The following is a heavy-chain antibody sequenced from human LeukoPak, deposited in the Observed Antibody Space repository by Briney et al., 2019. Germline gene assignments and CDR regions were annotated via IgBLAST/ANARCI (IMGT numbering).Heavy chain of an antibody. Sequence: ASVKVSCKASGYTFSDYYIHWVRQAPGQGLEWMGWINANSGDTNYAQEFQGRVTMTRDSSINTAYMELSRLRSDDTAVYWCARDAISRGIIDYWGQGTLVTVSS. V-gene: IGHV1-2*02. CDR3: ARDAISRGIIDY. J-gene: IGHJ4*02. CDR2: INANSGDT. CDR1: GYTFSDYY. D-gene: IGHD3-10*01.